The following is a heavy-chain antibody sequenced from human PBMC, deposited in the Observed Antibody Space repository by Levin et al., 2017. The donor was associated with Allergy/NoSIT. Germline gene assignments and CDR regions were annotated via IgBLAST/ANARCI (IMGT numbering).Heavy chain of an antibody. CDR1: GYTFTGYY. CDR2: INPNSGGT. D-gene: IGHD4-17*01. V-gene: IGHV1-2*02. Sequence: ASVKVSCKASGYTFTGYYMHWVRQAPGQGLEWMGWINPNSGGTNYAQKFQGRVTMTRDTSISTAYMELSRLRSDDTAVYYCARALTTEYYFDYWGQGTLVTVSS. J-gene: IGHJ4*02. CDR3: ARALTTEYYFDY.